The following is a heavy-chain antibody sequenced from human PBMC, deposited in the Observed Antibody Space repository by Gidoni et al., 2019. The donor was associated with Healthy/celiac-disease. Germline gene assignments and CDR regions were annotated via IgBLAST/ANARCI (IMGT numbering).Heavy chain of an antibody. D-gene: IGHD5-18*01. CDR3: AKGGYSYGPKINYFDY. J-gene: IGHJ4*02. Sequence: EVQPLESGGGLVQPGGSLRLACAASGCTFCICAMSWLRQATGKGLEGVSAISGSGGSTYDADYVKGRFTISRDNSKNTLYLQMNSLRAEDTAVYYCAKGGYSYGPKINYFDYWGQGTLVTVSS. CDR1: GCTFCICA. V-gene: IGHV3-23*01. CDR2: ISGSGGST.